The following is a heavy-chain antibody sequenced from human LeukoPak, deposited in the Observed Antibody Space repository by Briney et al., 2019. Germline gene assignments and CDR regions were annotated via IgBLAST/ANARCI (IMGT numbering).Heavy chain of an antibody. CDR3: ARSTTIFGVGNFQD. D-gene: IGHD3-3*01. CDR2: IRQDGSEK. Sequence: GGSLRLSCAASGFTFTNYWMTWGSQAQAKGMEWVANIRQDGSEKNYVNSVRRRFTISRDNAINSLYLQMNSLSAEDTAVYYCARSTTIFGVGNFQDWGQGTLVTVSS. CDR1: GFTFTNYW. V-gene: IGHV3-7*05. J-gene: IGHJ1*01.